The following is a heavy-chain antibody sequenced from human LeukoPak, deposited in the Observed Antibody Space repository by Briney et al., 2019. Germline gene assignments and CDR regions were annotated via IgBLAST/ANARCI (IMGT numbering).Heavy chain of an antibody. Sequence: PGGSLRLSCAASGFTFSDYYMSWIRQAPGKGLECVSYISSSGNTTYYSDSVRGRFTISRGNAKNSLHLQMNSLRPEDTAVYYCARDGGSSWYFDYWGQGTLATVSS. CDR3: ARDGGSSWYFDY. CDR2: ISSSGNTT. CDR1: GFTFSDYY. V-gene: IGHV3-11*04. J-gene: IGHJ4*02. D-gene: IGHD6-13*01.